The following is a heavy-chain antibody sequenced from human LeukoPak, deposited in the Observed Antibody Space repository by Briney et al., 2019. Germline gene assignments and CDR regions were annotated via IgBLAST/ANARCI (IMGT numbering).Heavy chain of an antibody. V-gene: IGHV3-30*18. CDR2: ISYDGSNK. D-gene: IGHD1-1*01. CDR3: AKGGTFDP. Sequence: GRSLRLSCAASGFTFSSYGMHWVRQAPGKGLEWVAVISYDGSNKYYAASVKGRFTISRDNSKNTLYLQMNSLRAEDTAVYYCAKGGTFDPWGQGTLVTVSS. CDR1: GFTFSSYG. J-gene: IGHJ5*02.